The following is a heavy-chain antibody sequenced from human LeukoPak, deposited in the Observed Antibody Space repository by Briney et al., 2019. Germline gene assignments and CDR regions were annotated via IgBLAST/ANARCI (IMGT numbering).Heavy chain of an antibody. J-gene: IGHJ4*02. D-gene: IGHD6-19*01. CDR2: INGGTGST. Sequence: GGSLRLSCATSGFTFSTYAMSWVRQAPGKGLEWVSAINGGTGSTNYADSVKGRVTISRDNSKNTLYLQMNTLRAEDTAVYYCAKGRAAVADTDDDYWGQGTLVTVPS. V-gene: IGHV3-23*01. CDR1: GFTFSTYA. CDR3: AKGRAAVADTDDDY.